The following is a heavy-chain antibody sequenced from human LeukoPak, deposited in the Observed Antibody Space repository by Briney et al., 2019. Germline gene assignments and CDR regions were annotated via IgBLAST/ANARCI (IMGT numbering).Heavy chain of an antibody. D-gene: IGHD6-19*01. V-gene: IGHV1-18*01. CDR3: ARSGSGWYEAWFDP. CDR1: GGTFSSYA. Sequence: ASVKVSCKASGGTFSSYAISWVRQAPGQGLEWMGWISAYNGNTNYAQKLQGRVTMTTDTSTSTAYMELRSLRSDDTAVYYCARSGSGWYEAWFDPWGQGTLVTVSS. J-gene: IGHJ5*02. CDR2: ISAYNGNT.